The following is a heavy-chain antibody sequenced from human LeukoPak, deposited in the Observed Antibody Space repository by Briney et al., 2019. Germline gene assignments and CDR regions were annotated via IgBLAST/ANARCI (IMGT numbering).Heavy chain of an antibody. J-gene: IGHJ5*02. V-gene: IGHV3-11*04. Sequence: PGGSLRLSCAASGFTFSDYYMSWIRQAPGKGLEWVSYISSSGSTIYYADSVKGRFTISRDNAKNSLYLQMNSLRAEDTAVYYCAREDTYCSSTNCYGRWFDPSGQGTLVTVSS. CDR2: ISSSGSTI. CDR1: GFTFSDYY. D-gene: IGHD2-2*01. CDR3: AREDTYCSSTNCYGRWFDP.